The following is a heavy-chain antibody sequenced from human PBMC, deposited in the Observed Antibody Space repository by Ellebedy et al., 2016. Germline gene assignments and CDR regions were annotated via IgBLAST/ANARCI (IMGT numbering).Heavy chain of an antibody. D-gene: IGHD3-16*01. V-gene: IGHV4-59*01. Sequence: SETLSLXXTVSGGSISSYYWSWIRQPPGKGLEWIGYIYYSGSTNYNPSLKSRVTISVDTSKNQFSLKLSSVTAADTAVYYCARVDRPVQHLGWFDPWGQGTLVTVSS. CDR3: ARVDRPVQHLGWFDP. CDR1: GGSISSYY. CDR2: IYYSGST. J-gene: IGHJ5*02.